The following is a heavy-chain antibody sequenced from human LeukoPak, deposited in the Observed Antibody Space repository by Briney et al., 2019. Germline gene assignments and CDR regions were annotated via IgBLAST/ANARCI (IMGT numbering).Heavy chain of an antibody. J-gene: IGHJ4*02. D-gene: IGHD3-22*01. CDR2: ISAYNGNT. Sequence: AASVKVSCKASGYTFTSYGISWVRQAPGQGLEWMGWISAYNGNTNYAQKLQGRVTMTTDTSTSTAYMELRSLRSDDTAVYYCARDSLPHYYDSSGYRTVYWGQGTLVTVSS. CDR3: ARDSLPHYYDSSGYRTVY. V-gene: IGHV1-18*01. CDR1: GYTFTSYG.